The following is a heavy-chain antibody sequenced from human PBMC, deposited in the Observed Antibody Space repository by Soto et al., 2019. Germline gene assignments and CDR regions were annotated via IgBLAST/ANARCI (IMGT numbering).Heavy chain of an antibody. V-gene: IGHV3-21*04. D-gene: IGHD4-17*01. CDR3: AKAGAVTTFGKFDY. Sequence: GGSLRLSCAASGFTFSSYSMNWVRQAPGKGLEWVSSISSSSYIYYADSVKGRFTISRDNAKNSLYLQMNSLRAEDTAVYYCAKAGAVTTFGKFDYWGQGTLVTVSS. J-gene: IGHJ4*02. CDR2: ISSSSYI. CDR1: GFTFSSYS.